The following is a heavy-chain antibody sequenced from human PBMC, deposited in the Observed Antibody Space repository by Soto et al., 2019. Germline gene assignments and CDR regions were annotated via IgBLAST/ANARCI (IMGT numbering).Heavy chain of an antibody. CDR3: ARDGYSYGYGLIDY. V-gene: IGHV3-74*01. Sequence: GSLRLSCAASGFTFSSYCMHWVRQAPGKGLVWVSRINSDGSSTSYADSVKGRFTISRDNAKNTLYLQMNSLRAEDTAVYYCARDGYSYGYGLIDYWGQGTLVTVSS. J-gene: IGHJ4*02. CDR2: INSDGSST. D-gene: IGHD5-18*01. CDR1: GFTFSSYC.